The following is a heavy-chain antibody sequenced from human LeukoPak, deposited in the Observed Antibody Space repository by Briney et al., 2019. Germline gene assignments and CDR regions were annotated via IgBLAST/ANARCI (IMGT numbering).Heavy chain of an antibody. V-gene: IGHV1-69*01. CDR1: GGTFSSYA. D-gene: IGHD2-2*03. Sequence: GASVKVSFKASGGTFSSYAISWVRQAPGQGLEWMGGIIPIFGTANYAQKFQGRVTITADESTSTAYMELSSLRSEDTAVYYCARSGYCSSTSCYQSHNWFDPWGQGTLVTVSS. CDR3: ARSGYCSSTSCYQSHNWFDP. J-gene: IGHJ5*02. CDR2: IIPIFGTA.